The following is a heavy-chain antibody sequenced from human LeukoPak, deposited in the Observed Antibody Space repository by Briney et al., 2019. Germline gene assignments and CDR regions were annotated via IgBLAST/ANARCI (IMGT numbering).Heavy chain of an antibody. CDR2: IIPIFGTA. CDR3: ASLRRTGVWFDP. V-gene: IGHV1-69*01. Sequence: GASVTVSCKASGGTFSSYAISWVRQAPGQGLEWMGGIIPIFGTANYAQKFQGRVTVTADESTSTAYMELSSLRSEDTAVYYCASLRRTGVWFDPWGQGTLVTASS. D-gene: IGHD7-27*01. J-gene: IGHJ5*02. CDR1: GGTFSSYA.